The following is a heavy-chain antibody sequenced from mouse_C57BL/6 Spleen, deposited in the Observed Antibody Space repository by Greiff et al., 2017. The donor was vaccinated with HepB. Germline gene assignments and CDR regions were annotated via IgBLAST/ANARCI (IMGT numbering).Heavy chain of an antibody. Sequence: QVQLQQPGAELVKPGASVKLSCKASGYTFTSYWMHWVKQRPGQGLEWIGMIHPNSGSTNYNEKFKSKATLTVDKSSSTAYMQLSSLTSEDSAVYDCARAPIYDGYYVGAMDYWGQGTSVTVSS. J-gene: IGHJ4*01. CDR3: ARAPIYDGYYVGAMDY. D-gene: IGHD2-3*01. CDR2: IHPNSGST. V-gene: IGHV1-64*01. CDR1: GYTFTSYW.